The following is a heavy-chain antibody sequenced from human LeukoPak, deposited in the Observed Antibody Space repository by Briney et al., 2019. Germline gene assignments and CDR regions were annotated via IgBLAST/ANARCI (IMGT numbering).Heavy chain of an antibody. Sequence: PGGSLRLSCAASAFTFSSYNMRWVRQAPGKGLEWISYISADSSTVQYADSVRGRFTTSRDNAKHSLYLQMNTLSSDVRAEYHCVRDMSRGQSLGVIYWGQGSLVTVSS. D-gene: IGHD1-26*01. V-gene: IGHV3-48*01. CDR1: AFTFSSYN. CDR3: VRDMSRGQSLGVIY. CDR2: ISADSSTV. J-gene: IGHJ4*02.